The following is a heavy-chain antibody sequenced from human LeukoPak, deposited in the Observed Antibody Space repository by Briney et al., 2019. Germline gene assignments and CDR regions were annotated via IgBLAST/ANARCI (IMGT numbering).Heavy chain of an antibody. Sequence: GGSPRLSCAASGFTFSSYNMNWVRQAPGKGLEWVSDISSSGSTIYFADSVKGRFTISRDNAKNSLYLQMNSLRDEDTAVYYCARLEYYYVSGNYYKLFDYWGQGTLVTV. CDR2: ISSSGSTI. V-gene: IGHV3-48*02. CDR1: GFTFSSYN. D-gene: IGHD3-10*01. J-gene: IGHJ4*02. CDR3: ARLEYYYVSGNYYKLFDY.